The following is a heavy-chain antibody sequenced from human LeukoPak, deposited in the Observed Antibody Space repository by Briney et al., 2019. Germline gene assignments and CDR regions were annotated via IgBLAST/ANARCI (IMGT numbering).Heavy chain of an antibody. V-gene: IGHV4-39*07. CDR2: IYYSGST. J-gene: IGHJ4*02. CDR3: ARGRRGYTAMGKYFDY. Sequence: SETLSLTCTVSGDSTSSDRYYGGWVRQPPGKGLEWIGNIYYSGSTYYNPSLKSRVTISVDTSKNQFSLKLSSVTAADTAVYYCARGRRGYTAMGKYFDYWGQGTLVTVSS. CDR1: GDSTSSDRYY. D-gene: IGHD5-18*01.